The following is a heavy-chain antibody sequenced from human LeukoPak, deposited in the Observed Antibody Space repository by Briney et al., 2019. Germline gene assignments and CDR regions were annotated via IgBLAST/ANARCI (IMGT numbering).Heavy chain of an antibody. CDR1: GYIFTHYG. J-gene: IGHJ6*03. V-gene: IGHV1-18*01. CDR3: ARGYSLLYYYYMDV. CDR2: ISGYKGNT. Sequence: ASVKVSCKASGYIFTHYGVSWVRQAPGQGLEWMGWISGYKGNTNYAQNLQGRVTMTTDTSTSTAYMELRSLRSDDTAVYYCARGYSLLYYYYMDVWGKGTTVTISS. D-gene: IGHD6-13*01.